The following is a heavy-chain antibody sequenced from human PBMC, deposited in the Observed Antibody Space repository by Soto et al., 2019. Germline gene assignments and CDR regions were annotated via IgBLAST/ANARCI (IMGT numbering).Heavy chain of an antibody. CDR2: INPKSGGT. CDR3: ARDLAKGGGSAGFDY. D-gene: IGHD1-26*01. Sequence: ASGKVSCKASGYSFTFYYMHWVRQAPGQGLEWMGWINPKSGGTMYPQKFQGRVTMTWDTSISTAYMALTRLRSDDTAVYYCARDLAKGGGSAGFDYWGQGTLVTVSS. CDR1: GYSFTFYY. J-gene: IGHJ4*02. V-gene: IGHV1-2*02.